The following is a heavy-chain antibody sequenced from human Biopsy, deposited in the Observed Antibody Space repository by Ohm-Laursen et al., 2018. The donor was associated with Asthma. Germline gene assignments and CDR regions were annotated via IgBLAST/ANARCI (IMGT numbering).Heavy chain of an antibody. J-gene: IGHJ1*01. CDR2: IKHDGTEK. V-gene: IGHV3-7*01. CDR3: ARTFHFWSPYHAEHYQL. D-gene: IGHD3-3*02. CDR1: GFTFGDYW. Sequence: SLRLSFTASGFTFGDYWMSWVRQAPGKGLEWVANIKHDGTEKNHVDSLKGRFTISRDNAKNSLYLQMNSLRAEDTAVYYCARTFHFWSPYHAEHYQLWGQGTLVTVPS.